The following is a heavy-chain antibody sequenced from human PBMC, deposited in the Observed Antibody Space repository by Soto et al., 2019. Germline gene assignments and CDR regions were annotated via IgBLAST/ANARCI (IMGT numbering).Heavy chain of an antibody. J-gene: IGHJ3*02. Sequence: PGWSLRLSCAASGFTISSNYMSWVRQAPGKGLEWVSVIYSGGSTYYADSVKGRFTISRDNSKNTLYLQMNSLRAEDTAVYYCARDIDPDYDSSGSHAFDIWGQGTMVTVSS. D-gene: IGHD3-22*01. CDR1: GFTISSNY. CDR2: IYSGGST. CDR3: ARDIDPDYDSSGSHAFDI. V-gene: IGHV3-66*01.